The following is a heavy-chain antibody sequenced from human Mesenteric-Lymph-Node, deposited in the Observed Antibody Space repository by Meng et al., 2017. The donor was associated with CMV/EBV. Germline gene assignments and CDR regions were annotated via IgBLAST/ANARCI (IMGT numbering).Heavy chain of an antibody. Sequence: GESLKISCKGSGYSFTSYWIGWVRQMPGKGLEWMGIIYPGDSDTRYSPSFQGQVTISADKSISTAYLQWSSLKASDSATYYCSRTFSGDGPFYHYGMDVWGQGTTVTVSS. CDR1: GYSFTSYW. CDR3: SRTFSGDGPFYHYGMDV. J-gene: IGHJ6*02. CDR2: IYPGDSDT. V-gene: IGHV5-51*01. D-gene: IGHD3-10*01.